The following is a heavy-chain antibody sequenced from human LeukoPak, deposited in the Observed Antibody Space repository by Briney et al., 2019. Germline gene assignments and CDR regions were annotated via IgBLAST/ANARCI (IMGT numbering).Heavy chain of an antibody. J-gene: IGHJ4*02. V-gene: IGHV4-4*07. CDR2: IYNTEST. CDR3: AGRAMVRGVIRSY. Sequence: SETLSLTCSVSGDSISRTYWSWIRQPAGKGLEWIGRIYNTESTNYNPSLESRVTMSVDTSKNQFSLKLSSVTAADTAVYYCAGRAMVRGVIRSYWGQGTLVTVSS. D-gene: IGHD3-10*01. CDR1: GDSISRTY.